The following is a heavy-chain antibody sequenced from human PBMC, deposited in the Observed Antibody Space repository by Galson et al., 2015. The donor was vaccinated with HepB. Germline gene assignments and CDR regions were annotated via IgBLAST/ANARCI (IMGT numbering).Heavy chain of an antibody. CDR3: AKDSRYISGWCTGRGGLDF. V-gene: IGHV3-30*18. Sequence: SLRLSCAASGFSFSSYDMHWVRQAPGKGLEWVAILSYDGRNTYSADSVKGRFTVSRDNSKNTLYLQLNSLRPEDTAVYYCAKDSRYISGWCTGRGGLDFWGQGTLVTVSS. D-gene: IGHD6-19*01. CDR1: GFSFSSYD. J-gene: IGHJ4*02. CDR2: LSYDGRNT.